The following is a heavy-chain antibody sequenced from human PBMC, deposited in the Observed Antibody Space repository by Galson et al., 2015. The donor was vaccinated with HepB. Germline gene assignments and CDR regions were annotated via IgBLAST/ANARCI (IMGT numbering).Heavy chain of an antibody. V-gene: IGHV3-48*03. D-gene: IGHD2-15*01. CDR3: ARDDGYCSGGRCYRWFDP. CDR1: GFTFSFYE. Sequence: SLRLSCAASGFTFSFYEMIWVRQAPGKGLEWVSYISSSGSSIYYADSVKGRFTISRDNANNSLYLQMNSLRAEDTAVYYCARDDGYCSGGRCYRWFDPWGQGTQVTVSS. CDR2: ISSSGSSI. J-gene: IGHJ5*02.